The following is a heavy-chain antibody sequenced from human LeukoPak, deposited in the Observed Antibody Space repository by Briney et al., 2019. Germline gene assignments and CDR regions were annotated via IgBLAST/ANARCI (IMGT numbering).Heavy chain of an antibody. CDR1: GFTFSDYY. J-gene: IGHJ4*02. CDR2: ISSSGSTI. CDR3: ARAHSSSSTFDL. V-gene: IGHV3-11*04. Sequence: GGSLRLSCAASGFTFSDYYMSWIRQAPGKGLEWVSYISSSGSTIYYADSVKGRFTISRDNAKNSLYLQLNSLRADDTAVYYCARAHSSSSTFDLWGQGTLVTVSS. D-gene: IGHD6-6*01.